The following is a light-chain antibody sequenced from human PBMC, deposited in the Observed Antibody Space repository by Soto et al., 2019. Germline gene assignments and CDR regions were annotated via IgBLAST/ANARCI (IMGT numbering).Light chain of an antibody. J-gene: IGKJ4*02. Sequence: DIVMTKSPDSLAVSLGERATTNCKSSQTVVYSSNTKNYLAWYQQKSGQPPKLLIYCASSRETGVPDRFSGRGSGTDFTLTISSLQAEDVAVYYCQQYFTTPRTFGGGTKVEIK. CDR1: QTVVYSSNTKNY. CDR2: CAS. V-gene: IGKV4-1*01. CDR3: QQYFTTPRT.